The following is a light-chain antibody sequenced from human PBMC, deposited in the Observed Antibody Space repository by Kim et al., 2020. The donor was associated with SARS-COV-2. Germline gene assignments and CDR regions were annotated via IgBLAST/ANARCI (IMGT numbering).Light chain of an antibody. CDR3: QSRDSSGKVV. CDR1: SLRHYY. Sequence: SSELTQDPAVSVALRQTVSITCQGDSLRHYYVSWYQRRPGQAPILVIYGKNNRPSGIPDRLSGSSSGNTASLTITGAQAEDETDYYCQSRDSSGKVVFGGGTKLTVL. J-gene: IGLJ2*01. CDR2: GKN. V-gene: IGLV3-19*01.